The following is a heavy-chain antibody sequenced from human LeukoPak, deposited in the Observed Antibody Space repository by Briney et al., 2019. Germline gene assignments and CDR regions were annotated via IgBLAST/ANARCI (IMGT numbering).Heavy chain of an antibody. Sequence: SETLSLTCTVSGGSISSSSYYWGWIRQPPGKGLEWIGSIYYSGSTYYNPSLKSRVTISVDTSKNQFSLKLSSVTAADTAVYYCASWVRGYYVAFDIWGKGKMVTVSS. CDR1: GGSISSSSYY. J-gene: IGHJ3*02. V-gene: IGHV4-39*01. CDR3: ASWVRGYYVAFDI. CDR2: IYYSGST. D-gene: IGHD1-26*01.